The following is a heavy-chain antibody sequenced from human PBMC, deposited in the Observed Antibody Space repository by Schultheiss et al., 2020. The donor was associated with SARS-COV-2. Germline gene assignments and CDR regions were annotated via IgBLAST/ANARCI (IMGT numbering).Heavy chain of an antibody. CDR2: INHSGST. CDR1: GGSFSGYY. D-gene: IGHD3-22*01. J-gene: IGHJ4*02. CDR3: ARNYDSSGYYPVAFDY. V-gene: IGHV4-34*01. Sequence: GSLRLSCAVYGGSFSGYYWSWIRQPPGKGLEWIGEINHSGSTNYNPSLKSRLSISVDTSKNQFSLKLSSVTAADTAVYYCARNYDSSGYYPVAFDYWGQGTLVTVSS.